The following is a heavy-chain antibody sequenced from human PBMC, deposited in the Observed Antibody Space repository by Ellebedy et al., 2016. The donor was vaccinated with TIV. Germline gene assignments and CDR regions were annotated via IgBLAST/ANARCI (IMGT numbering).Heavy chain of an antibody. V-gene: IGHV3-7*03. D-gene: IGHD5/OR15-5a*01. CDR3: AKDGSGYSVS. CDR2: VNPDGTET. J-gene: IGHJ5*01. CDR1: GFTFTASW. Sequence: PGGSLRLSCEASGFTFTASWMSWLRQAPGRGLEWVINVNPDGTETHSVDCVKGRFTISRDNAKNSLFLQMSSLRVDDTAVYFCAKDGSGYSVSWGHGTLVTVSS.